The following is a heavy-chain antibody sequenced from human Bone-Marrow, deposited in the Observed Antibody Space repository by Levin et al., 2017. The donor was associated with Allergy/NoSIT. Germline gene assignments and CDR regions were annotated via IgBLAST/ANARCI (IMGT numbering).Heavy chain of an antibody. D-gene: IGHD3-22*01. CDR1: GGPMNTSY. Sequence: GSLRLSCTVSGGPMNTSYWNWIRQSPGKGLEWIGYVYYNGITNYNPSLKSRVSISIDTSRAQFSLSLTSVTAADTAVYYCARVPYYYDAAGFYFAFHIWGQGTPITVSS. CDR2: VYYNGIT. CDR3: ARVPYYYDAAGFYFAFHI. J-gene: IGHJ3*02. V-gene: IGHV4-59*01.